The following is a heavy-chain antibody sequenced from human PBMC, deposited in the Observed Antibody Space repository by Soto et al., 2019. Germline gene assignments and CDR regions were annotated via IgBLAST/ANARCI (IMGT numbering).Heavy chain of an antibody. CDR1: GYSFTSYW. J-gene: IGHJ5*01. Sequence: PVDSLKISCKGSGYSFTSYWIGWVRQMPGKGLEWMGIIYPGDSDTRYSPCFQGQVTISADKSISTAYLQWSSLKASDTATCYCARQGAVARTPQTEWLDSWEKGTMVAASS. CDR3: ARQGAVARTPQTEWLDS. CDR2: IYPGDSDT. V-gene: IGHV5-51*01. D-gene: IGHD6-19*01.